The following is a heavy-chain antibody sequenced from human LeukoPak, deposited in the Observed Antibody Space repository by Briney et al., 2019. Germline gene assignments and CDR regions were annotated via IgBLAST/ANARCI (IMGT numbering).Heavy chain of an antibody. CDR1: GGSISSGSYY. V-gene: IGHV4-61*02. CDR3: ARYSSTNWFDP. CDR2: IYTSGST. J-gene: IGHJ5*02. Sequence: SETLSLTCTVSGGSISSGSYYWSWIRQPPGKGLEWIGRIYTSGSTNYNPSLKSRVTISVDTSKNQFSLKLSSVTAADTAVYYCARYSSTNWFDPWGQGTLVTVSS. D-gene: IGHD6-19*01.